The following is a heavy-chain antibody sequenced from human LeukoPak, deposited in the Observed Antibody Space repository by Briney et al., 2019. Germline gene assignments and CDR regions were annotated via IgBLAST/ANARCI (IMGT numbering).Heavy chain of an antibody. CDR2: IKQDGSEK. CDR1: GFTFSSYW. J-gene: IGHJ4*02. CDR3: VGPEYYGSGSRLFDY. Sequence: GGSLRLSGAASGFTFSSYWMSWVRQAPGKGLEWVANIKQDGSEKYYVDSVKGRFTISRDNAKNSLYLQMSSLRAEDTAVYYCVGPEYYGSGSRLFDYWGQGTLVTVSS. V-gene: IGHV3-7*01. D-gene: IGHD3-10*01.